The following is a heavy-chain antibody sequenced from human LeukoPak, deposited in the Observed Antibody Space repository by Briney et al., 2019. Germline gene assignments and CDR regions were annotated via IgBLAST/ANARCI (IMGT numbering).Heavy chain of an antibody. J-gene: IGHJ5*02. CDR2: MYPNSGNT. Sequence: ASVKVSCKASGYTFTSYDINWVRQATGQGLEWMGWMYPNSGNTGYAQKFQGRVTMTRNTSISTAYMELSSLRSEDTAVYYCARGGYDFWSGYYGNGFDPWGQGTLVTVSS. CDR1: GYTFTSYD. CDR3: ARGGYDFWSGYYGNGFDP. V-gene: IGHV1-8*01. D-gene: IGHD3-3*01.